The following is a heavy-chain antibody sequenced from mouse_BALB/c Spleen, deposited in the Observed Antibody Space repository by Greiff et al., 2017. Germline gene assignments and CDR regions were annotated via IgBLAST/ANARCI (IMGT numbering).Heavy chain of an antibody. Sequence: EVKVEESGPGLVKPSQSLSLTCTVTGYSITSDYAWNWIRQFPGNKLEWMGYISYSGSTSYNPSLKSRISITRDTSKNQFFLQLNSVTTEDTATYYCARWGAYAMDYWGQGTSVTVSS. CDR3: ARWGAYAMDY. V-gene: IGHV3-2*02. J-gene: IGHJ4*01. CDR1: GYSITSDYA. CDR2: ISYSGST.